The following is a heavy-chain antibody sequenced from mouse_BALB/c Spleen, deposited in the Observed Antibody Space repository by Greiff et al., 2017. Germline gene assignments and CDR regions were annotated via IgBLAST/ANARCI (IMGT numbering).Heavy chain of an antibody. Sequence: QVQLKQSGPGLVAPSQSLSITCTVSGFSLTSYGVHWVRQPPGKGLEWLGVIWAGGSTNYNSALMSRLSISKDNSKSQVFLKMNSLQTDDTAMYYCARDRSFLRGGYAMDYWGQGTSVTVSS. V-gene: IGHV2-9*02. CDR1: GFSLTSYG. D-gene: IGHD1-1*01. J-gene: IGHJ4*01. CDR2: IWAGGST. CDR3: ARDRSFLRGGYAMDY.